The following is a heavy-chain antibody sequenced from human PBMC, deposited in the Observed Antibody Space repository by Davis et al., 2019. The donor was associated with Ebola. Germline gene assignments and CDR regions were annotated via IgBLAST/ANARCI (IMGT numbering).Heavy chain of an antibody. CDR1: GFTVSSNY. CDR2: IYSGGST. Sequence: GESLKISCAASGFTVSSNYMSWVRQAPGKGLEWVSVIYSGGSTYYADSVKGRFTISRDNSKNTLYLQMNSLRAEDTAVYYCARDPMVTIRYGMDVWGQGTTVTVSS. D-gene: IGHD5-12*01. CDR3: ARDPMVTIRYGMDV. V-gene: IGHV3-53*01. J-gene: IGHJ6*02.